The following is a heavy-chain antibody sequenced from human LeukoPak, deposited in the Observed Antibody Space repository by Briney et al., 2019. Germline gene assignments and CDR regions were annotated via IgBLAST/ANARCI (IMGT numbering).Heavy chain of an antibody. CDR3: ARDLFTAARAPQADHYFDY. Sequence: SETLSLTCTVSGGSISSGTYFWNWIRQPAGKGLEWIGRIYTSGSTNYNPSLKSRVTISVDTSKTQFSLKLSSVTAADTAVYYCARDLFTAARAPQADHYFDYWGQGTLVTVSS. CDR1: GGSISSGTYF. V-gene: IGHV4-61*02. J-gene: IGHJ4*02. D-gene: IGHD2-2*01. CDR2: IYTSGST.